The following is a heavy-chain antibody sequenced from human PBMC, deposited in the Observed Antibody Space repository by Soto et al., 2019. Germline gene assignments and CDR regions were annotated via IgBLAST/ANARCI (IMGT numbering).Heavy chain of an antibody. CDR1: GFTLRSYW. D-gene: IGHD3-22*01. Sequence: RRLSCAASGFTLRSYWMSWVRQAPGKGLEWLATIKTDASEKKYVDSVKGRFTVSRDNAKNSLYLQMDSLRAEDTAVYYCVTSLSGYYYSYWGQGTLVTVSS. V-gene: IGHV3-7*01. CDR3: VTSLSGYYYSY. J-gene: IGHJ4*02. CDR2: IKTDASEK.